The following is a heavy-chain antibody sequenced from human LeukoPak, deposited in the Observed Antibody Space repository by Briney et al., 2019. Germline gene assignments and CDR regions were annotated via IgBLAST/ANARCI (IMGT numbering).Heavy chain of an antibody. CDR3: ARAANILGRVDY. J-gene: IGHJ4*02. CDR2: IYHSGTT. Sequence: SETLSLTCAVSGGSISSYYWSWIRQPPGKGLEWIGYIYHSGTTNFYPSLKSRVTISVDTSKNHFSLKLTSVTAADTAVYYCARAANILGRVDYWGQGTLVTVSS. D-gene: IGHD2/OR15-2a*01. V-gene: IGHV4-59*01. CDR1: GGSISSYY.